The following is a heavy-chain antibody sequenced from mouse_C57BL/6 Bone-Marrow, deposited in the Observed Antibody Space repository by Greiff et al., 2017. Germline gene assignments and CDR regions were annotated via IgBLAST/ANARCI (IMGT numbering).Heavy chain of an antibody. J-gene: IGHJ3*01. V-gene: IGHV1-15*01. CDR3: TREEDYYTFAY. Sequence: QVQLKQSGAELVRPGASVTLSCKASGYTFTDYEMHWVKQTPVHGLEWIGAIDPETGGTAYNQTFKGKAILTADKSSSTAYMELRSLTSEDSAVYYCTREEDYYTFAYWGQGTLVSVSA. CDR1: GYTFTDYE. CDR2: IDPETGGT. D-gene: IGHD1-1*01.